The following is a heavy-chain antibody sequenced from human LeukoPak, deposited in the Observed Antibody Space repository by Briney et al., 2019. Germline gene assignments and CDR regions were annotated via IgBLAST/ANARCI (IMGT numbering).Heavy chain of an antibody. CDR2: ISWNSGSI. Sequence: PGRSLRLSCAASGFTFDDYAMHWVRQAPGKGLEWVSGISWNSGSIGYADSVKGRFTISRDNAKNTLYLQMNSLRAEDTAVYYCARVSGYRTLSFDYWGQGTLVTVSS. D-gene: IGHD6-25*01. CDR3: ARVSGYRTLSFDY. CDR1: GFTFDDYA. J-gene: IGHJ4*02. V-gene: IGHV3-9*01.